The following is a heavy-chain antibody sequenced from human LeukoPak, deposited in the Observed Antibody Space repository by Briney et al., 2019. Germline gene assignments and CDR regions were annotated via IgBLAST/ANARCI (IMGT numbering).Heavy chain of an antibody. CDR3: ARGASIDRFDY. Sequence: GGSLRLSCAASGFTFSSYSMNWVRQAPGKGLEWVSYISSSSSTIYYADSVKGRFTISRDNAKNSLYLQMNSLRAEDTAVYYCARGASIDRFDYWGQGTLVTVSS. CDR2: ISSSSSTI. V-gene: IGHV3-48*04. CDR1: GFTFSSYS. J-gene: IGHJ4*02.